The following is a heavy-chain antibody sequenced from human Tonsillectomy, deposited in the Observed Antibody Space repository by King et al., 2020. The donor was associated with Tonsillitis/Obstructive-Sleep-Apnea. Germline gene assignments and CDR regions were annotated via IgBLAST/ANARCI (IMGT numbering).Heavy chain of an antibody. CDR1: GFTFSSYA. V-gene: IGHV3-30*04. CDR3: VRRQPYRGYDYNY. CDR2: MTFHGSNK. D-gene: IGHD5-12*01. Sequence: VQLVESGGGVVQPGRSLRLSCAASGFTFSSYAMHWVRQAPGKGLEWVAVMTFHGSNKYYAASVKGRFTISRDNSKNTLYLQLNSLRPEDTAVYYCVRRQPYRGYDYNYWGQGTLVTVSS. J-gene: IGHJ4*02.